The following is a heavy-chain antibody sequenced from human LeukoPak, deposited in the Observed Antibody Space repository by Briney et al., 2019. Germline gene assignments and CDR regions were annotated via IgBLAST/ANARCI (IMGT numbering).Heavy chain of an antibody. CDR2: ISPNGVIT. CDR3: AKDDAWLQYGN. CDR1: GFTFSDCY. D-gene: IGHD5-24*01. Sequence: GGSLRLSCAASGFTFSDCYMNWVRQAPGKGLEWVSGISPNGVITYYADSVKGRFTISRDNSKGTVYLQMNSLRPEDTAVYYCAKDDAWLQYGNWGRGTLVTVSS. V-gene: IGHV3-23*01. J-gene: IGHJ4*02.